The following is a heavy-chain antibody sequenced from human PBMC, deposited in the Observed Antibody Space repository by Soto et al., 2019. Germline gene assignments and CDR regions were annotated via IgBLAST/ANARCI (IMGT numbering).Heavy chain of an antibody. CDR2: IIPILGIA. V-gene: IGHV1-69*02. D-gene: IGHD3-10*01. CDR3: ERPYYYGSESYYDPRVS. CDR1: GGTFSSYT. J-gene: IGHJ4*02. Sequence: QVQLVQSGAEVKKPGSSVKVSCKASGGTFSSYTISWVRQAPGQGLEWMGRIIPILGIANYAQKFQGRVTITADKSTSTAYMELSSLRSEDTAVYYCERPYYYGSESYYDPRVSWGQGTLVTVS.